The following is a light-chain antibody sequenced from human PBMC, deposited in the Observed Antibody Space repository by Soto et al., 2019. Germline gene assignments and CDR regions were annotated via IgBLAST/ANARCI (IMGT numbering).Light chain of an antibody. CDR1: QSISSW. Sequence: DIQMTQSPSTLSSSVGDRVTITCRASQSISSWLAWYQQKPGKAPNLLISDASSLASGVPSRLSGGGSGTEFTLTISSMQPDDFATYYCQQYHSYWTFGQGTKVDIK. CDR2: DAS. J-gene: IGKJ1*01. CDR3: QQYHSYWT. V-gene: IGKV1-5*01.